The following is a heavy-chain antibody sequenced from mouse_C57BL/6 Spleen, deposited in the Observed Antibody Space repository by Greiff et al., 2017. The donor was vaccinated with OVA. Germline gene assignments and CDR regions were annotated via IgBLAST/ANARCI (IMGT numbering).Heavy chain of an antibody. V-gene: IGHV5-17*01. CDR2: ISSGSSTI. CDR3: ARDYLDYAMDY. Sequence: EVQLMESGGGLVKPGGSLKLSCAASGFTFSDYGMHWVRQAPEKGLEWVAYISSGSSTIYYADTVKGRFTISRDNAKNTLFLQMTSLRSEDTAMYYCARDYLDYAMDYWGQGTSVAVSS. J-gene: IGHJ4*01. CDR1: GFTFSDYG. D-gene: IGHD2-13*01.